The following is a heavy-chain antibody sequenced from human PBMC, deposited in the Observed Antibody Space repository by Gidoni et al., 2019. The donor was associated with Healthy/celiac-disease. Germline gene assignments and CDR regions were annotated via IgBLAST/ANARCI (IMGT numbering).Heavy chain of an antibody. V-gene: IGHV3-73*02. Sequence: EVQLVESGGGLVQPGGSLKLSCAASGFTFSGSAMHWVRQASGKGLEWVGRIRSKANSYATAYAASVKGRFTISRDDSKNTAYLQMNSLKTEDTAVYYCTSLRGTVDYWGQGTLVTVSS. CDR2: IRSKANSYAT. J-gene: IGHJ4*02. CDR3: TSLRGTVDY. CDR1: GFTFSGSA.